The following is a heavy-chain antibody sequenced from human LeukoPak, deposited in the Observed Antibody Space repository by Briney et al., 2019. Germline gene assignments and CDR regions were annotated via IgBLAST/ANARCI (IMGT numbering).Heavy chain of an antibody. V-gene: IGHV4-61*01. CDR3: AREAANWGGRGPGWYFDL. D-gene: IGHD7-27*01. Sequence: PSETLSLTCTVPGGSISSSSYYWGWIRQPPGKGLEWIGYIYYSGSTSYNPSLKSRVTISVDTSKNQFSLKLSSVTAADTAVYYCAREAANWGGRGPGWYFDLWGRGTLVTVSS. CDR2: IYYSGST. J-gene: IGHJ2*01. CDR1: GGSISSSSYY.